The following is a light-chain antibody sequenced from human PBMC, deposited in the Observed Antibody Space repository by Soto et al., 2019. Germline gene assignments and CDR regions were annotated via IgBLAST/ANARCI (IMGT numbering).Light chain of an antibody. V-gene: IGKV1-39*01. CDR3: QQSFHTPYT. CDR2: EES. J-gene: IGKJ2*01. CDR1: QNINKN. Sequence: DIPMSQSPSSLSASVGDSVTISCRASQNINKNLNWYQQKSGKAPSLLIYEESTFQSGVPSRFSGSGSGTAFTLAITNLQHEEFATYYYQQSFHTPYTFGQGTKLEI.